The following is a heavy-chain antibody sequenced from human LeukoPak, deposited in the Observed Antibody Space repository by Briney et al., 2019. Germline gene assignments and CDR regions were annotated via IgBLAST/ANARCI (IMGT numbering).Heavy chain of an antibody. CDR3: AKGYFGSGKFFAP. CDR2: IYYGGST. V-gene: IGHV4-39*07. CDR1: GGSISSSNDL. Sequence: SETLSLTCTVSGGSISSSNDLWGWIRQPPGKGLEWVGTIYYGGSTYYNPSLKSRVTISVDTSKSQFSLKLTSVTAEDTAVYYCAKGYFGSGKFFAPWGQGTLVTVSS. D-gene: IGHD3-10*01. J-gene: IGHJ5*02.